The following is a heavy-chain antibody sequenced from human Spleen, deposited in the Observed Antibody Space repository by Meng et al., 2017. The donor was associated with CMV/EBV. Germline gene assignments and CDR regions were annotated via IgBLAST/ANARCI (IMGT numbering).Heavy chain of an antibody. J-gene: IGHJ4*02. CDR3: ARQLIPATPLDF. Sequence: YKSSGYSYNSYGISWVRKAPGQRLEWLAWIGAYKGNTNYAQKFQDRVTLTIETSTSTAYMELRSLRLDDTAVYYCARQLIPATPLDFWGQGTLVTVSS. D-gene: IGHD2-15*01. V-gene: IGHV1-18*04. CDR2: IGAYKGNT. CDR1: GYSYNSYG.